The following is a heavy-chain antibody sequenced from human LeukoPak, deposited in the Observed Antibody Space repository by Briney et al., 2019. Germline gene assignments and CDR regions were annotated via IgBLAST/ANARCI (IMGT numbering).Heavy chain of an antibody. CDR2: IYYSGST. CDR3: ARVRAWLPDY. J-gene: IGHJ4*02. Sequence: SETLSLTCTVSGGSISSYYWTWIRQPPGKGLEWIGYIYYSGSTNYNPSLKSRVTISVDTSKNQFSLKLSSVTAADTAVYYCARVRAWLPDYWGQGTLVTVSS. V-gene: IGHV4-59*01. D-gene: IGHD5-24*01. CDR1: GGSISSYY.